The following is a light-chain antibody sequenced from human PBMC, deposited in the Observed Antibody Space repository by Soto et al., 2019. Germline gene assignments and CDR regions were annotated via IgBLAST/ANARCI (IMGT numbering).Light chain of an antibody. Sequence: QSALTQPASVSGSLGQSITISCTGTTXDVGGHNYVSWYQQHPGKAPILMIYEVTNRPSGVSNRFSGSKSGNTASLTIPGLQVEDEAEYYCGSYTGSITYVFGTGTKVTVL. CDR3: GSYTGSITYV. J-gene: IGLJ1*01. CDR1: TXDVGGHNY. V-gene: IGLV2-14*01. CDR2: EVT.